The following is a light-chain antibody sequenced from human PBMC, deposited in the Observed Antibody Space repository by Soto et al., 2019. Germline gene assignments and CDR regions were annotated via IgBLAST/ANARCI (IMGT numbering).Light chain of an antibody. CDR3: QHYNSYSEA. CDR1: QTISSW. V-gene: IGKV1-5*03. CDR2: KAS. Sequence: DIQMTQSPSTLSGSVGDRVTITCRASQTISSWLAWYQQKPGKAPKLLIYKASTLQSGVPSRFSGSGSGTEFVLTISSLQPDDFATYYYQHYNSYSEAFGQGTKVELK. J-gene: IGKJ1*01.